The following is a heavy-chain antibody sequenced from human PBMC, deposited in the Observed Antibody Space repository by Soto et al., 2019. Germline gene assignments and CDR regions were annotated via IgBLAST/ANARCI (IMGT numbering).Heavy chain of an antibody. D-gene: IGHD5-12*01. CDR3: ARVTPGYSGYETGAFDI. Sequence: QVQLVQSGAEVKKPGSSVKVSCKASGGTFSSYTISWVRQAPGQGLEWMGRIIPILGIANYAQKFQGRVTITADKSTSTAYMELSSLRSEDTALYYCARVTPGYSGYETGAFDIWGQGTMVTVSS. CDR1: GGTFSSYT. V-gene: IGHV1-69*02. CDR2: IIPILGIA. J-gene: IGHJ3*02.